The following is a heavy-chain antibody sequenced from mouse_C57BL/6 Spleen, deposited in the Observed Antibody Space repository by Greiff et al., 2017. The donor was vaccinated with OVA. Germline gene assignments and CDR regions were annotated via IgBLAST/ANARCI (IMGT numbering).Heavy chain of an antibody. Sequence: EVHLVESGEGLVKPGGSLKLSCAASGFTFSSYAMSWVRQTPEKRLEWVAYISSGGDYIYYADTVKGRFTISRDNARNTLYLQMSSLKSEDTAMYYCTRASTEDAMDYWGQGTSVTVSS. J-gene: IGHJ4*01. D-gene: IGHD1-1*01. V-gene: IGHV5-9-1*02. CDR3: TRASTEDAMDY. CDR1: GFTFSSYA. CDR2: ISSGGDYI.